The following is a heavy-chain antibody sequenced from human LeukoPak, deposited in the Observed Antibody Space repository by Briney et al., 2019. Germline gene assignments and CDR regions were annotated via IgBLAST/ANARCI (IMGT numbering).Heavy chain of an antibody. CDR1: GFTVSSNY. Sequence: GGSLRLSCAASGFTVSSNYMSWVRQAPGKGLEWVSVLYSGGSTYYADSVKGRFTISRDNSKNTLYLQMNSLRAEDTAVYYCARTYLGYCSSISCSNDYWGQGTLVTVSS. CDR3: ARTYLGYCSSISCSNDY. D-gene: IGHD2-2*01. V-gene: IGHV3-53*01. J-gene: IGHJ4*02. CDR2: LYSGGST.